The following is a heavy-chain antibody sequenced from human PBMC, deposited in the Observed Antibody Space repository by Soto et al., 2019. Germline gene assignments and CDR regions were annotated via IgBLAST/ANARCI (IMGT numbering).Heavy chain of an antibody. V-gene: IGHV4-30-4*01. CDR3: ARETFLSYYFDY. CDR2: IYYSGST. Sequence: PSETLSLTCTVSGGSISSGDYYWSWIRQPPGKGLEWIGYIYYSGSTYYNPSLKSRVTISVDTSKNQFSLKLSSVTAADTAVYYCARETFLSYYFDYWGQGTLVTVSS. J-gene: IGHJ4*02. CDR1: GGSISSGDYY. D-gene: IGHD3-16*01.